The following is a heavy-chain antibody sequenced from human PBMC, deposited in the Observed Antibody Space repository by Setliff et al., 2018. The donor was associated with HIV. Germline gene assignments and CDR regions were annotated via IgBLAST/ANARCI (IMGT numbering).Heavy chain of an antibody. CDR1: GFTFSTYE. D-gene: IGHD6-19*01. CDR2: ISGSSSYI. Sequence: GGSLRLSCAASGFTFSTYEMNWVRQAPGKGLEWVSSISGSSSYIYYADSVKGRFTISRDNAKNSLYLQMNSLRAEDTAVYYCARDVRPSIAVAGVCAFDIWGQGTMVTVSS. V-gene: IGHV3-21*01. CDR3: ARDVRPSIAVAGVCAFDI. J-gene: IGHJ3*02.